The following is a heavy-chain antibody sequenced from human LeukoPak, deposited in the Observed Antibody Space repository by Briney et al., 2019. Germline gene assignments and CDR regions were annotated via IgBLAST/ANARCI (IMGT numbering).Heavy chain of an antibody. Sequence: PGGSLRLSCAASGFTFSSYGMHWLRQAPGKGLEWVAFIRYDGSNKYYADSVKGPFTISRDNSKNTLYLQMSSLRAEDTALYCCGKDLADRISWSPEIDYWGQGTLVTVSS. V-gene: IGHV3-30*02. CDR2: IRYDGSNK. CDR1: GFTFSSYG. D-gene: IGHD6-13*01. J-gene: IGHJ4*02. CDR3: GKDLADRISWSPEIDY.